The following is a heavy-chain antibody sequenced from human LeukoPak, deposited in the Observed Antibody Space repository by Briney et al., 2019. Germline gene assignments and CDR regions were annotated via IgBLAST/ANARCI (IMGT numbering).Heavy chain of an antibody. D-gene: IGHD6-13*01. CDR1: GYSFTSYW. CDR3: AASGEYSSSWFEYFQH. J-gene: IGHJ1*01. CDR2: IYPGDSDT. Sequence: ESLKISCKGSGYSFTSYWIGWVRQMPGKGLEWMGIIYPGDSDTRYSPSFQGQVTISADKSISTAYLQWSSLKASDTAMYYCAASGEYSSSWFEYFQHWGQGTLVTVSS. V-gene: IGHV5-51*01.